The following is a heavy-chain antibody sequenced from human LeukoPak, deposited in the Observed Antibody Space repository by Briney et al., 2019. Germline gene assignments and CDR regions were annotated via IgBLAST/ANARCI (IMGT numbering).Heavy chain of an antibody. CDR1: GGSFSGYY. Sequence: SETLPLTCAVYGGSFSGYYWSWIRQPPGKGLEWIGEINHSGSTNYNPSLKSRVTISVDTSKNQFSLKLSSVTAADTAVYYCAREEGQQLVGYYFDYWGQGTLVTVSS. CDR3: AREEGQQLVGYYFDY. V-gene: IGHV4-34*01. CDR2: INHSGST. J-gene: IGHJ4*02. D-gene: IGHD6-13*01.